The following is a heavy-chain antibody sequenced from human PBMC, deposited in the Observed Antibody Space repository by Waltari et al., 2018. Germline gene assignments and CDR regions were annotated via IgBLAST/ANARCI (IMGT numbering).Heavy chain of an antibody. Sequence: QVQLVESGGGVVPPGGSLRLSCKVSGFIFSRDDMIWVRQPPGMGLEWVSLIRFDGGQKYYADSVKGRFTVSRDNSRDTLYLQMTGLTSVDTATYFCASEVSFSSPSFWGRGTLVTVSS. CDR2: IRFDGGQK. J-gene: IGHJ4*02. V-gene: IGHV3-30*02. CDR1: GFIFSRDD. CDR3: ASEVSFSSPSF. D-gene: IGHD3-3*02.